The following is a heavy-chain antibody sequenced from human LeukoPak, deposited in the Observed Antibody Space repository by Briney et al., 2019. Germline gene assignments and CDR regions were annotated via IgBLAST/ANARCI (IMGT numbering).Heavy chain of an antibody. J-gene: IGHJ4*02. CDR2: ISDSGYST. CDR3: AKEGIAAAGPDY. D-gene: IGHD6-13*01. V-gene: IGHV3-23*01. CDR1: GFTFNSYT. Sequence: GGSLRLSCAASGFTFNSYTMSWVRQAPGKGLEWVSAISDSGYSTYYADSVKGRFTISRDNSKNTLYLQMNSLRAEDTAVYYCAKEGIAAAGPDYWGQGTLVTVSS.